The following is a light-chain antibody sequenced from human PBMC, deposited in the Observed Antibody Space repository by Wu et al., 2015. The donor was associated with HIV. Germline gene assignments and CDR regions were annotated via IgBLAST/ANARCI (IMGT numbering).Light chain of an antibody. CDR3: QQCFEWPQT. CDR2: GAS. J-gene: IGKJ1*01. Sequence: EIVLTQSPATLSVSPGERVTLSCRASQSIASALAWYQHKPGQAPRLLIYGASFRATGVPDTFRGRGSGSEFTLDISSLQSEDFAVYYCQQCFEWPQTFGQGTKVEIK. CDR1: QSIASA. V-gene: IGKV3-15*01.